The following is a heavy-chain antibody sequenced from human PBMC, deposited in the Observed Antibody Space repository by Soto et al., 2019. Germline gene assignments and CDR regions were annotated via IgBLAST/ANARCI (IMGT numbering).Heavy chain of an antibody. J-gene: IGHJ6*02. CDR1: GFTFSSYA. V-gene: IGHV3-30-3*01. Sequence: GGSLRLSCAASGFTFSSYAMHWVRQAPGKGLEWVAVISYDGSNKYYADSVKGRFTISRDNSKNTLYLQMNSLRAEDTAVYYCAKFMXRDRNSPRVDYYYGMDVWGQGTTVTVSS. CDR3: AKFMXRDRNSPRVDYYYGMDV. CDR2: ISYDGSNK. D-gene: IGHD3-10*01.